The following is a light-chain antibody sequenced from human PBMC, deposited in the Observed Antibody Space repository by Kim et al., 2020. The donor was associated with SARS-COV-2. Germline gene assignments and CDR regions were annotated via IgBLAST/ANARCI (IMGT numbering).Light chain of an antibody. CDR3: QKYNNVPLT. CDR1: QGIGNY. J-gene: IGKJ4*01. CDR2: DAT. Sequence: DIQMTQSPSSLSASVGDRVTIACRASQGIGNYLAWYQQKLGKAPKLLIYDATTLQSGVPSRFSGSGSGTDFTLTISSLQPEDVATYYCQKYNNVPLTFGGGTKVDIK. V-gene: IGKV1-27*01.